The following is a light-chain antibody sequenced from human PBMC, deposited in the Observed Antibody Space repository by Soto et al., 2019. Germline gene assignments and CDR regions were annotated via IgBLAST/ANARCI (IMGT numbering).Light chain of an antibody. J-gene: IGKJ4*01. V-gene: IGKV3-11*01. Sequence: EIVLTQSPATLSLSPGERATLSCRASQSVSDYIAWYQQKPGQAPRLLIYDTSNRATGVPARFSGNGSGTDFTLTISNLEPEDFAVYYCQQRTNWLTFGGGTKVEIK. CDR3: QQRTNWLT. CDR1: QSVSDY. CDR2: DTS.